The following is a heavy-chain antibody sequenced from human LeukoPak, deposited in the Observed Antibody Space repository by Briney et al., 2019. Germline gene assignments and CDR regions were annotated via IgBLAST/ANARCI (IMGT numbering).Heavy chain of an antibody. CDR1: GYTFTSYG. V-gene: IGHV1-18*01. Sequence: ASVKVSCKASGYTFTSYGISWVRQAPGQGLEWMGWISAYNGNTNYAQKLQGRVTMTTDTSTSTAYKELRSLRSDDTAVYYCARERYYGSGSYYTYGMDVWGQGTTVTVSS. CDR2: ISAYNGNT. CDR3: ARERYYGSGSYYTYGMDV. J-gene: IGHJ6*02. D-gene: IGHD3-10*01.